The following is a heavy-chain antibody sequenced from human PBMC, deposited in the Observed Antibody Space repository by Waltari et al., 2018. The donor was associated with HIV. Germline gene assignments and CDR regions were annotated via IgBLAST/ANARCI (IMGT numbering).Heavy chain of an antibody. CDR1: GYSISSGYF. CDR2: MFHNGCT. CDR3: AREWGTLMVAWFDP. D-gene: IGHD3-10*01. J-gene: IGHJ5*02. V-gene: IGHV4-38-2*01. Sequence: QVQLQESGPGLVKPSETLSLTCAVSGYSISSGYFWGWNRQPPGKALEWIGSMFHNGCTYYNPSLKSRVTIAVDTSKNQFSLKLSSVTSADTAIYYCAREWGTLMVAWFDPWGQGTLVTVSS.